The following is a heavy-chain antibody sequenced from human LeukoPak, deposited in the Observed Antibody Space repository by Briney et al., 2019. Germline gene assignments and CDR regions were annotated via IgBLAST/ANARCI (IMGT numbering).Heavy chain of an antibody. Sequence: GASVKASCKASGDTFSSYGLSWVRQAPGQGLEWMGRIIPISGIANYAQKFQDRVTINTDESTSTVYMELSSLRSEDTAVYYCARDLYYYDGGGPDYWGQGTLVSVSS. V-gene: IGHV1-69*05. J-gene: IGHJ4*02. CDR3: ARDLYYYDGGGPDY. CDR2: IIPISGIA. CDR1: GDTFSSYG. D-gene: IGHD3-22*01.